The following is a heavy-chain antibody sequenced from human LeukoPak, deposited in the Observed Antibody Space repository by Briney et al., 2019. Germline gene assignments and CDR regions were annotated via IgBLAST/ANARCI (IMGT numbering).Heavy chain of an antibody. D-gene: IGHD3-9*01. CDR1: GFTFSSYE. J-gene: IGHJ4*02. CDR3: ASITSGYFDWSYAPHLDY. V-gene: IGHV3-48*03. CDR2: ISSSGSTI. Sequence: PGGSLRLSCAASGFTFSSYEMNWVGQAPGKGLEGVSYISSSGSTIYYADSVKGRFTISRDNAKNSLYLQMNSLRAEDTAVYYCASITSGYFDWSYAPHLDYWGQGTLVTVSS.